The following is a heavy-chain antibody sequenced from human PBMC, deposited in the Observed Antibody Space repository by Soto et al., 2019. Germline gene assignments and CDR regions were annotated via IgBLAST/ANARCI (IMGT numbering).Heavy chain of an antibody. V-gene: IGHV3-23*01. J-gene: IGHJ4*02. D-gene: IGHD4-4*01. CDR1: GFTFSSYA. CDR2: ISGSGGST. Sequence: GGSLRLSCAASGFTFSSYAMSWVRQAPGKGLEWVSAISGSGGSTYYADSVKGRFTTSRDNSKNTLYLHRNSLRAEDTAVYFCAKHLCTRVTNFDYWGQGTLVTVSS. CDR3: AKHLCTRVTNFDY.